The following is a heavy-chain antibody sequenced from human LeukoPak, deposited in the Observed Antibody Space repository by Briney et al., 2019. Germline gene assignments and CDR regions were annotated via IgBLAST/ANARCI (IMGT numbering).Heavy chain of an antibody. CDR1: GFTFRTYA. Sequence: GGSLRLSCAASGFTFRTYAMSWVRQAAGKGLAWVSSISSSGSHIYYADSVKGRFTISRDNAKNSLFLQMNSLRAEDTAVYYCARGFGEKRLTRSGSDFSWGQGTLVTVSS. CDR3: ARGFGEKRLTRSGSDFS. D-gene: IGHD1-26*01. V-gene: IGHV3-21*01. CDR2: ISSSGSHI. J-gene: IGHJ5*02.